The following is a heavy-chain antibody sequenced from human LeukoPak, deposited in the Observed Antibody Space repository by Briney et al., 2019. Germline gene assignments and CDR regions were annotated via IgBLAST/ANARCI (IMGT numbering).Heavy chain of an antibody. J-gene: IGHJ6*03. CDR2: ISAYNGNT. CDR3: ARARIAAAGRQSGYYYYMDV. Sequence: GASVKVSCKASGYTFTSYGISWVRQAPGQGLEWMGWISAYNGNTNYAQKLQGRVTMTTDTSTSTAYMELRSLGSDDTAVYYCARARIAAAGRQSGYYYYMDVWGKGTTVTVSS. V-gene: IGHV1-18*01. CDR1: GYTFTSYG. D-gene: IGHD6-13*01.